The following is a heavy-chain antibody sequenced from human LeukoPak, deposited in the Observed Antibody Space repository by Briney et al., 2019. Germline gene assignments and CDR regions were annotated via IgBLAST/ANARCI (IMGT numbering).Heavy chain of an antibody. D-gene: IGHD3-3*01. Sequence: GASVKVSCKASGGTFSSYAISWVRQAPGQGLEWMGRIIPILGIANYAQKFQGRVTITADKSTSTAYMELSSLRSEDTAVYYCATKLRFLELLSPFDYWGQGTLVTVSS. J-gene: IGHJ4*02. V-gene: IGHV1-69*04. CDR2: IIPILGIA. CDR1: GGTFSSYA. CDR3: ATKLRFLELLSPFDY.